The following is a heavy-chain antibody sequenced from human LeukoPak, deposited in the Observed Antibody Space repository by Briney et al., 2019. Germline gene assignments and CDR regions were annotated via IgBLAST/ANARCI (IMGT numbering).Heavy chain of an antibody. CDR2: ISGTGGST. CDR1: GFTFSSYG. Sequence: GGSLRLSCAASGFTFSSYGMHWVRQAPGKGLEWVSAISGTGGSTYYADSVKGRFTISRDNSKNTLYLQMNSLRVEDTAVYYCVSSIVVVASTIDYWGQGTLVTVSS. J-gene: IGHJ4*02. CDR3: VSSIVVVASTIDY. D-gene: IGHD2-15*01. V-gene: IGHV3-23*01.